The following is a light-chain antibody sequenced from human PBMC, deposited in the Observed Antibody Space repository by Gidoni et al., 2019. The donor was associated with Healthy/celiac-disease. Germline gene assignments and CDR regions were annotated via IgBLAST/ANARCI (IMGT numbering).Light chain of an antibody. J-gene: IGKJ4*01. V-gene: IGKV3-15*01. CDR1: QSVSSN. CDR2: GAS. CDR3: QQYNNWPPVLT. Sequence: EIVITQSPATLSVSPGERATLSCRASQSVSSNLAWYQQKPGQAPRLLIYGASTRATGIPARFSGIGSGTEFTLTISSLQSEDFAVYYCQQYNNWPPVLTFGGXTKVEIK.